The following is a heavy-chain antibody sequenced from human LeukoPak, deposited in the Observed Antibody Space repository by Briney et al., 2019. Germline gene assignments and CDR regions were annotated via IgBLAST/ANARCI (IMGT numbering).Heavy chain of an antibody. CDR2: INSDGSST. CDR3: ARESSTYGWFDP. V-gene: IGHV3-74*01. J-gene: IGHJ5*02. D-gene: IGHD4-17*01. CDR1: GFTFSSYW. Sequence: GGSLRLSCAASGFTFSSYWMHWVRQAPGKGLVWVSRINSDGSSTSYADPVKGRFTISRDNAKNTLYLQMNSLRAEDTAVYYCARESSTYGWFDPWGQGTLVTVSS.